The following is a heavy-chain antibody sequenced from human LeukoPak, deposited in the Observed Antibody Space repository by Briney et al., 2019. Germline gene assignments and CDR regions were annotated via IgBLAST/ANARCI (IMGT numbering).Heavy chain of an antibody. V-gene: IGHV3-11*01. D-gene: IGHD3-10*01. Sequence: GGSLRLSCAAPGFTFSDYYMSWIRQAPGKGLEWVSYISSSGSTIYYADSVRGRFTISRDNAKNSLYLQMNSLRAEDTAVYYCARGRMVRGVLWFDPWGQGTLVTVSS. CDR1: GFTFSDYY. J-gene: IGHJ5*02. CDR2: ISSSGSTI. CDR3: ARGRMVRGVLWFDP.